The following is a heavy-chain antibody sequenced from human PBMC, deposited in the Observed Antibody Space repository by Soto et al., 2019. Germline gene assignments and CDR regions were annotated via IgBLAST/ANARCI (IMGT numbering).Heavy chain of an antibody. D-gene: IGHD3-22*01. CDR2: ISYDGSNI. V-gene: IGHV3-30-3*01. Sequence: QVQLVESGGGVVQPGRSLRLSCAASGFTFSSYTMHWVRQAPGRGLDWVALISYDGSNIYYADSVKGRFTISRDNSKNTLYLEMNSLRAEDTALFYWARGTTFYYGTGFDPWGQGTLVTVSS. CDR3: ARGTTFYYGTGFDP. J-gene: IGHJ5*02. CDR1: GFTFSSYT.